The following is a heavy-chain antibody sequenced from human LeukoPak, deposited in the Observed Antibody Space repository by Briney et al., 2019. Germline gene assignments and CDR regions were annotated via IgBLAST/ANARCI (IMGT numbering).Heavy chain of an antibody. CDR2: IGTSTSYI. V-gene: IGHV3-21*04. D-gene: IGHD3-10*01. CDR1: GFTFSTYI. CDR3: AKLIRRNLWFGDV. Sequence: GGSLRLSCAASGFTFSTYIMNWVRQTPGKGLEWVSSIGTSTSYIYYADSVKGRFTISRDNSKNTLYLQMNSLRAEDTAVYYCAKLIRRNLWFGDVWGKGTTVTVSS. J-gene: IGHJ6*04.